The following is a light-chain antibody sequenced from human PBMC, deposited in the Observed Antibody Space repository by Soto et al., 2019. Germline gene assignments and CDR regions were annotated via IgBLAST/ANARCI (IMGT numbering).Light chain of an antibody. CDR2: DAS. CDR3: QQLSRYPST. CDR1: QMIYTW. J-gene: IGKJ4*01. V-gene: IGKV1-5*01. Sequence: DIHMTQSPSTLSSSFVDSVTITCRASQMIYTWLAWYQQRPGKAPKLLIYDASTLYSGVPSRFSGSGSGTDFTLTISGLQPEDFATYYCQQLSRYPSTFGGGTKVDIK.